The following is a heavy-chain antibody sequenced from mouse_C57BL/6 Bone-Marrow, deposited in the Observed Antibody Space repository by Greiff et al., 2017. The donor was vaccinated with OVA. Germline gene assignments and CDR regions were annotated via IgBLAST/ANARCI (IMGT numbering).Heavy chain of an antibody. J-gene: IGHJ3*01. D-gene: IGHD2-5*01. CDR3: APYSSNYRFAWFAY. CDR2: IDPENGDT. V-gene: IGHV14-4*01. Sequence: EVQLQQSGAELVRPGASVKLSCTASGFNIKDDYMHWVKQRPEQGLEWIGWIDPENGDTEYASKFQGKATITADTSSNTAYLQLSSLTSEDTAVYYCAPYSSNYRFAWFAYWGQGTLVTVSA. CDR1: GFNIKDDY.